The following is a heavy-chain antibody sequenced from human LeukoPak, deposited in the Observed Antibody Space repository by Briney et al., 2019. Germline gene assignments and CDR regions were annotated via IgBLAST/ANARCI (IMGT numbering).Heavy chain of an antibody. J-gene: IGHJ4*02. CDR1: GGSISSGGYY. CDR3: ARRRVGYCSSTSCYTGTFDY. D-gene: IGHD2-2*02. CDR2: IYYSGGT. V-gene: IGHV4-31*03. Sequence: SETLSLTCTVSGGSISSGGYYWSWIGQHPGKGLEWIGYIYYSGGTYYNPSLKSRVTISVDTSKNQFSLKLSSVTAADTAVYYCARRRVGYCSSTSCYTGTFDYWGQGTLVTVSS.